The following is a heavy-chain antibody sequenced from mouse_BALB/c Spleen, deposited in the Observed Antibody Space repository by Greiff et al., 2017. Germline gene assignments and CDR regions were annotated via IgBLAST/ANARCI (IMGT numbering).Heavy chain of an antibody. V-gene: IGHV1S29*02. CDR2: IYPYNGGT. Sequence: VQLQQSGPELVKPGASVKISCKASGYTFTDYNMHWVKQSHGKSLEWIGYIYPYNGGTGYNQKFKSKATLTVDNSSSTAYMELRSLTSEDSAVYDCAIRWKLDYGSSLDYWGQGTTLTVSS. J-gene: IGHJ2*01. CDR3: AIRWKLDYGSSLDY. CDR1: GYTFTDYN. D-gene: IGHD1-1*01.